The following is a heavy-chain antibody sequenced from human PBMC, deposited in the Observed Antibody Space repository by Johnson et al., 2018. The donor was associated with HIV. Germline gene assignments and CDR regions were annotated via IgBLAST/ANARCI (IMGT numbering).Heavy chain of an antibody. V-gene: IGHV3-30*03. Sequence: QVQLVESGGGVVQPGGSLRLSCAASGFTFDDYGMSWVRQTPGKGLEWVAFISYDGSNKYYADSVKGRFTISRDNSKNTLFLQLNSLRAGDTAVYYCARIAARPLDAFDIWGQGTMVTVSS. CDR1: GFTFDDYG. CDR3: ARIAARPLDAFDI. J-gene: IGHJ3*02. CDR2: ISYDGSNK. D-gene: IGHD6-6*01.